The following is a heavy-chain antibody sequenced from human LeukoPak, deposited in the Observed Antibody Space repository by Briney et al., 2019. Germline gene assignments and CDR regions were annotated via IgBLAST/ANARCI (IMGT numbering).Heavy chain of an antibody. CDR3: TASVGSTWYSPDDY. CDR2: IKQDGSEK. CDR1: GFTFSSYW. Sequence: PGGSLRLSCAASGFTFSSYWMSWVRQAPGKGLEWVANIKQDGSEKYYVDSVKGRFTISRDNAKNSLYLQMNSLRAEDTAVYYCTASVGSTWYSPDDYWGQGTLVTVSS. J-gene: IGHJ4*02. D-gene: IGHD6-13*01. V-gene: IGHV3-7*01.